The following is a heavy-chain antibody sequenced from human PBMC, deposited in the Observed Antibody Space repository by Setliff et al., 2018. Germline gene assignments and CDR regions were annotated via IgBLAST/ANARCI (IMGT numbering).Heavy chain of an antibody. V-gene: IGHV3-11*03. CDR2: VTTTGGFT. D-gene: IGHD1-1*01. Sequence: PGGSLRLSCEGSGFIFSNYFMSWFRQAPGKGLEWLSYVTTTGGFTEEADSVRGRFSVSRDNSKKSVYLQINDLRAEDTALYFCAKGGDWDDQHYAFDIWGQGTMVTVSS. CDR1: GFIFSNYF. CDR3: AKGGDWDDQHYAFDI. J-gene: IGHJ3*02.